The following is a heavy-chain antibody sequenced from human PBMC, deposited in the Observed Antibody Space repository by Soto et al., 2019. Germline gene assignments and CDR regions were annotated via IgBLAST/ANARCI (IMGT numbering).Heavy chain of an antibody. CDR1: GFTFSSYG. CDR3: AKVGLNSDYDILTGYDAFDI. CDR2: ISYDGSNK. Sequence: GGSLRLSCAASGFTFSSYGMHWVRQAPGKGLEWVAVISYDGSNKYYADSVKGRFTISRDNSKNTLYLQMNSLRAEDTAVYYCAKVGLNSDYDILTGYDAFDIWGQGTMVTVSS. D-gene: IGHD3-9*01. V-gene: IGHV3-30*18. J-gene: IGHJ3*02.